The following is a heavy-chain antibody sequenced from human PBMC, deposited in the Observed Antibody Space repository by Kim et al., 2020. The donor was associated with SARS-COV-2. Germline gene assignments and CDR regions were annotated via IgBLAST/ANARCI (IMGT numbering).Heavy chain of an antibody. J-gene: IGHJ4*02. V-gene: IGHV3-30*04. CDR2: ISYDGSNK. Sequence: GGSLRLSCAASGFTFSSYAIHWVRQAPGKGLEWVAVISYDGSNKYYVDSVKGRFTISRDNSKNTLYLQMNSLRAEDTAVYYCARDFYANPRGSDYWGQGTLVTVSS. D-gene: IGHD3-10*01. CDR1: GFTFSSYA. CDR3: ARDFYANPRGSDY.